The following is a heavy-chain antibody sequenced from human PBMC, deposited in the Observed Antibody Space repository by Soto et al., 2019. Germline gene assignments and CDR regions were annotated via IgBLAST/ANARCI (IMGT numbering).Heavy chain of an antibody. CDR1: GFTVSTNY. D-gene: IGHD6-19*01. CDR2: IYSGGKT. J-gene: IGHJ3*02. Sequence: GGSLRLSCAASGFTVSTNYISWVRQAPGKGLEWVSIIYSGGKTYYADSVKGRFVISRDNSKNTLYLPMNSLRVEDTAVYYCARMASLREWLVNAFDMWGQGTTVTVSS. CDR3: ARMASLREWLVNAFDM. V-gene: IGHV3-53*01.